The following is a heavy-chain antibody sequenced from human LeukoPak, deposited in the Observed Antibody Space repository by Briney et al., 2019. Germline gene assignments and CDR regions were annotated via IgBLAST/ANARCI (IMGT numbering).Heavy chain of an antibody. V-gene: IGHV1-2*02. D-gene: IGHD5-12*01. CDR1: GYTFTGYY. Sequence: ASVKVSCKASGYTFTGYYIHWVRQAPGQGLEWMGWISPDSGGTHYAQKFQGSVTMTRDTSISTAYMELSRLRSDDTAVYYCARDPGGYDIPNFDSWGQGTLVTVSS. J-gene: IGHJ4*02. CDR2: ISPDSGGT. CDR3: ARDPGGYDIPNFDS.